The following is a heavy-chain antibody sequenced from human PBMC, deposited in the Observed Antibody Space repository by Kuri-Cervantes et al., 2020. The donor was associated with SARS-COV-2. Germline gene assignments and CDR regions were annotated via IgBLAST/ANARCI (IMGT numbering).Heavy chain of an antibody. V-gene: IGHV3-21*01. CDR3: ARLSSSWYLDY. CDR2: ISSSSSYI. CDR1: GFNFSGTD. D-gene: IGHD6-13*01. J-gene: IGHJ4*02. Sequence: GGSLRLSCAASGFNFSGTDMHWVCQSPGKGLEWVSSISSSSSYIYYADSVKGRFTISRENAKNSLYLQMNSLRAEDTAVYYCARLSSSWYLDYWGQGTLVTVSS.